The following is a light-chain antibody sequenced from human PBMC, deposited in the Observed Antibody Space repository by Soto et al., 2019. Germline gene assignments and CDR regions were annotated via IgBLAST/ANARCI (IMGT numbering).Light chain of an antibody. J-gene: IGLJ3*02. CDR2: EVT. CDR1: SSDVGGYNY. Sequence: QSALTQPASVSGSPGQSVTISCSGTSSDVGGYNYVSWYQHHPDKAPKLMIYEVTNRPSGVSSRFSGSKSGNTASLTISGLQAEDAADYYCSSFTTSFTWVFGGGTKLTVL. V-gene: IGLV2-14*01. CDR3: SSFTTSFTWV.